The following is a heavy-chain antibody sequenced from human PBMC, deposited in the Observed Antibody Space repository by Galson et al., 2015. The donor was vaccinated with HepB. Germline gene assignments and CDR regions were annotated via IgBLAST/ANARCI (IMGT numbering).Heavy chain of an antibody. Sequence: SLRLSCAASGFTFSSYEMNWVRQAPGKGLEWVSYISSSGSTIYYADSVKGRFTISRDNAKNSLYLQMNSLRAEDTAVYYCAKDMTVTADDAFDIWGQGTMVTVSS. J-gene: IGHJ3*02. CDR3: AKDMTVTADDAFDI. CDR1: GFTFSSYE. CDR2: ISSSGSTI. V-gene: IGHV3-48*03. D-gene: IGHD2-21*02.